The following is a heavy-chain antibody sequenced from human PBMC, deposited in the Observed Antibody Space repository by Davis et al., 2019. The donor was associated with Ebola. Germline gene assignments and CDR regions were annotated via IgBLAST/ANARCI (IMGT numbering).Heavy chain of an antibody. J-gene: IGHJ6*02. CDR1: GFTFSSYA. Sequence: PGGSLRLSCAASGFTFSSYAMSWVRQAPGKGLEWVSAISGSGGSTYYADSVKGRFTISRDNSKNTLYLQMNSLRAEDTAVYYCAKGTYSSSRYGMDVWGQGTTVTVSS. D-gene: IGHD6-13*01. V-gene: IGHV3-23*01. CDR3: AKGTYSSSRYGMDV. CDR2: ISGSGGST.